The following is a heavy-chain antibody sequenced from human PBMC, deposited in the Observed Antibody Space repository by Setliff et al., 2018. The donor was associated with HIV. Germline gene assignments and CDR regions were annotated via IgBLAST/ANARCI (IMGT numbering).Heavy chain of an antibody. CDR3: ARATRRNDAFDI. D-gene: IGHD1-1*01. CDR1: GGSFSGYY. CDR2: ISHSGTA. Sequence: SETLSLTCAVYGGSFSGYYWSWIRQSPGKGLEWIGEISHSGTANYNASLKGRVTMSIDKSTDQFSLKMRSVTAADTAVYYCARATRRNDAFDIWGQGTMVTVSS. J-gene: IGHJ3*02. V-gene: IGHV4-34*01.